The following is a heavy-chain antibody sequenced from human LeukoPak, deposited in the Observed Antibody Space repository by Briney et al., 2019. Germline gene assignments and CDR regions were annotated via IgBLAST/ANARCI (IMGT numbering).Heavy chain of an antibody. D-gene: IGHD3-9*01. CDR2: ISGSGGRT. CDR3: ATPGKRRYFDWLLDY. CDR1: GFTFSGYA. J-gene: IGHJ4*02. Sequence: PGGSLRLSCAASGFTFSGYAMSWVRQTPGKGLEWVSAISGSGGRTYYADSVKGRFTISRDNSKNTLYLQMNSLRAEDTAVYYCATPGKRRYFDWLLDYWGQGTLVTVSS. V-gene: IGHV3-23*01.